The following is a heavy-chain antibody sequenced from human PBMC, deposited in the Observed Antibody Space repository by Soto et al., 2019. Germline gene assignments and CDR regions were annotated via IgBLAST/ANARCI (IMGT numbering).Heavy chain of an antibody. CDR2: MYYSGHT. CDR1: GGSLFSHY. CDR3: ARGLATVELDH. Sequence: QVQLQESGPGLVKPSETLSLICTVSGGSLFSHYCSWIRQPPGKGLEWIGYMYYSGHTKYNPSLKXRXTXSXXTSKNQCSLKLTSVTAADTAVYYCARGLATVELDHWGQGTLVTVSS. V-gene: IGHV4-59*11. J-gene: IGHJ4*02. D-gene: IGHD4-4*01.